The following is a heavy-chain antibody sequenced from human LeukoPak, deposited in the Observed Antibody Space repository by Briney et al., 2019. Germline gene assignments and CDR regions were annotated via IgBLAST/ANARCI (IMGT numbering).Heavy chain of an antibody. D-gene: IGHD1-26*01. V-gene: IGHV1-18*01. CDR3: ARGGRWELPRPYAFDI. CDR2: ISTYNGHT. J-gene: IGHJ3*02. Sequence: ASVKVSCKASGYTFTSYGISWLRQAPGQGLEWMGWISTYNGHTNYAQKPQGRVTMTTDTSTSTAYMELRNLRSDDTAVYYCARGGRWELPRPYAFDIWGQGTMVTVSS. CDR1: GYTFTSYG.